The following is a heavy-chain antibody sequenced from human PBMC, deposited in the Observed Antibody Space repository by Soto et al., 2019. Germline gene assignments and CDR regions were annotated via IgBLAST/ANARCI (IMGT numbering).Heavy chain of an antibody. CDR2: INSDGSST. J-gene: IGHJ4*02. V-gene: IGHV3-74*01. D-gene: IGHD6-19*01. CDR3: ARDLSSGWYSVFDY. CDR1: GFTFSSYW. Sequence: EVQLVESGGGLVQPGGSLRLSCAASGFTFSSYWMHWVRQAPGKGLVWVSRINSDGSSTTYANSVKGRFTISRDNAKNTLYLQMKSLRAEDTAVYYCARDLSSGWYSVFDYWGQGTLVTVSS.